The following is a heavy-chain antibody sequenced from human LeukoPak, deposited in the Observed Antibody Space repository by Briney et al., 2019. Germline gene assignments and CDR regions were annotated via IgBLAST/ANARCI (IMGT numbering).Heavy chain of an antibody. CDR3: ARDSDYSYFDY. CDR2: INWNAGST. V-gene: IGHV3-20*04. D-gene: IGHD2-21*01. Sequence: GGSLRLSCAASGFSFADYGMNWVRLVPGKGLKWVSHINWNAGSTDYADSVKGRFTISRDNAKNSLYLQMNSLRAEDTALYYCARDSDYSYFDYWGQGTLVSVCS. J-gene: IGHJ4*02. CDR1: GFSFADYG.